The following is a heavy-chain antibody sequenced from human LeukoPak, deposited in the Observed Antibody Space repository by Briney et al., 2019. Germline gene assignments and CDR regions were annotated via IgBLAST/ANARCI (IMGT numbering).Heavy chain of an antibody. D-gene: IGHD2-2*01. J-gene: IGHJ4*02. CDR3: TRLDGISAWIGYCTSSSCG. Sequence: ASVKVSCKASGYTFTSYGISWVRQAPGQGLEWMAWISAYNGNTDYAQNLRGRVTMTTDTSTSTAYMELRSLSSDDTAVYYCTRLDGISAWIGYCTSSSCGWGQGTLVAVSS. CDR1: GYTFTSYG. V-gene: IGHV1-18*01. CDR2: ISAYNGNT.